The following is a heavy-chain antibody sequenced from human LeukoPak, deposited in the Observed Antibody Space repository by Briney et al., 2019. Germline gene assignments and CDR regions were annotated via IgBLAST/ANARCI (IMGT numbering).Heavy chain of an antibody. Sequence: PGKSLRLSCAASGFTFSSCPMHWVRQAPGKGLEWVANIKQDGSEKYYVDSVKGRFTISRDNAKNSLYLQMNSLRAEDTVVYYCARGGVLRYFDWLLSPFDYWGQGTLVTVSS. CDR1: GFTFSSCP. D-gene: IGHD3-9*01. J-gene: IGHJ4*02. V-gene: IGHV3-7*01. CDR3: ARGGVLRYFDWLLSPFDY. CDR2: IKQDGSEK.